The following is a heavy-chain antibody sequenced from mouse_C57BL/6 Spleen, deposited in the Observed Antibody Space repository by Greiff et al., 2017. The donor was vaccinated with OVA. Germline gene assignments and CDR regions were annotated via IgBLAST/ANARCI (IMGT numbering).Heavy chain of an antibody. CDR1: GYTFTSYW. CDR2: IDPSDSYT. V-gene: IGHV1-50*01. J-gene: IGHJ3*01. D-gene: IGHD1-1*01. CDR3: ARTLFTTVVGATEAWFAY. Sequence: VQLQQPGAELVKPGASVKLSCKASGYTFTSYWMQWVKQRPGQGLEWIGEIDPSDSYTNYNQKFKGKATLTVDTSSSTAYMQLSSLTSEDSAVYYCARTLFTTVVGATEAWFAYWGQGTLVTVSA.